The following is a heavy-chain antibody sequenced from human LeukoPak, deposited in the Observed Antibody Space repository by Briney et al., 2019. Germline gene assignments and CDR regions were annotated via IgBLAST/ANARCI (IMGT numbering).Heavy chain of an antibody. CDR3: AGDRYGANSPFDY. J-gene: IGHJ4*02. D-gene: IGHD4-23*01. CDR1: GFTFSNYG. Sequence: PGRSLRLSCAASGFTFSNYGMHWVRQAPGKGLEWVAVIWYDGSNKYHADSVKGRFTISRDNSKNTLYLQMNSLRAEDTAVYYCAGDRYGANSPFDYWGQGTLVTVSS. CDR2: IWYDGSNK. V-gene: IGHV3-33*01.